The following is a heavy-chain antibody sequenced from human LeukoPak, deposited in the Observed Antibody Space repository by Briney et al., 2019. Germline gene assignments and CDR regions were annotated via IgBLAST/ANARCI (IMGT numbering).Heavy chain of an antibody. D-gene: IGHD1-14*01. CDR2: IYYTGTT. Sequence: PSETLSLTCTVSGDSISSYYWTWIRQPPGKGLEWIGYIYYTGTTNYNPSLKSRVTISVDTSKNQLSLKLSSVTAADTAVYYCARENRSLFDSWGQGTLVTVSS. V-gene: IGHV4-59*01. CDR1: GDSISSYY. CDR3: ARENRSLFDS. J-gene: IGHJ4*02.